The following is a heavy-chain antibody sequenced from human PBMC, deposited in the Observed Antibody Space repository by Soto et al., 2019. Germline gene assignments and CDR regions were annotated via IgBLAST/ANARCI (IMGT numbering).Heavy chain of an antibody. J-gene: IGHJ6*03. Sequence: PSETLSLTCTVSGGSISSSSYYWGWIRQPPGKGLEWIGSIYYSGSTYYNPSLKSRVTISVDTSKNQFSLKLSSVTAADTAVYYCARHRGSTSGYYYYYMDVWGKGTTVTVSS. CDR2: IYYSGST. V-gene: IGHV4-39*01. CDR3: ARHRGSTSGYYYYYMDV. D-gene: IGHD2-2*01. CDR1: GGSISSSSYY.